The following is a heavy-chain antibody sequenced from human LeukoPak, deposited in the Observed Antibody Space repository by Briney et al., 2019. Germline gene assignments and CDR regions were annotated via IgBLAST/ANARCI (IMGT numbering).Heavy chain of an antibody. CDR2: ISAYNGIS. Sequence: GASVKVSCKASGYTFTSYGISWVRQAPGQGLEWMGWISAYNGISNYAQKLQGRVTMTTDTSTSTAYMELRSLRSDDTAVYYCAGSATIFGVVPAYMDVWGKGTTATVSS. CDR1: GYTFTSYG. D-gene: IGHD3-3*01. J-gene: IGHJ6*03. CDR3: AGSATIFGVVPAYMDV. V-gene: IGHV1-18*01.